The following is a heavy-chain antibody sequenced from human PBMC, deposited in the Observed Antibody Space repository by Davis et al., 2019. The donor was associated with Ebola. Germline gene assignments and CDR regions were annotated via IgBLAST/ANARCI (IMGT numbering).Heavy chain of an antibody. CDR1: GFSFTNYW. CDR3: ALLPYRSSWNDGYDF. Sequence: GGSLRLSCKGSGFSFTNYWIGWVRQMPGRGLQWMGIIYPDDSDTTYSPSFQGQISISVDKSISTVYLQWRSLRASDTAMYYCALLPYRSSWNDGYDFWGQGTVVTVSS. D-gene: IGHD6-19*01. J-gene: IGHJ3*01. V-gene: IGHV5-51*01. CDR2: IYPDDSDT.